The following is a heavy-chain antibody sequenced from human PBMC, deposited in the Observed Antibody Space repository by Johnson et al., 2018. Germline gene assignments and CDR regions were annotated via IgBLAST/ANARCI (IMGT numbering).Heavy chain of an antibody. V-gene: IGHV3-48*02. Sequence: VQLVESVGGLVQPGGSLRLSCAASGFTFSSYSMNWVRQAPGKGLEWVSYISSSSSTIYYADSVKGQFTISRDNAKNSLYLQMNSLRDEDTAGYYWASGYSGYGDAFDIWGQGTMVTVSS. CDR2: ISSSSSTI. D-gene: IGHD5-12*01. CDR1: GFTFSSYS. CDR3: ASGYSGYGDAFDI. J-gene: IGHJ3*02.